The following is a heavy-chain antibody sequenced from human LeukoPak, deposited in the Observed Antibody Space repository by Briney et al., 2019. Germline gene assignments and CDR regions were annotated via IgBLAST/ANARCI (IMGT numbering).Heavy chain of an antibody. CDR2: ICYSGSI. Sequence: SETLSLTCAVYGGSFSGYYWSWIRQPPGKGLEWIGNICYSGSIYYNPSLKSRVTISVDTSKNQFSLKVSSVTAADTAVYYCRLDSIDYYSFDYWGRGILVTVSS. D-gene: IGHD3-22*01. V-gene: IGHV4-34*09. CDR3: RLDSIDYYSFDY. J-gene: IGHJ4*02. CDR1: GGSFSGYY.